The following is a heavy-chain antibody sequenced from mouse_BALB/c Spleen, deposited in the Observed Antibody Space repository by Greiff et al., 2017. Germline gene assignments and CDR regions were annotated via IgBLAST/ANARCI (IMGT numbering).Heavy chain of an antibody. CDR3: ASHITTVVGFDV. J-gene: IGHJ1*01. CDR2: INPSSGYT. Sequence: VQLQQPGAELVKPGASVKLSCKASGYTFTSYWMHWVKQRPGQGLEWIGYINPSSGYTEYNQKFKDKTTLTADKSSSTAYMQLSSLTSEDSAVYYCASHITTVVGFDVWGAGTTVTVSS. CDR1: GYTFTSYW. D-gene: IGHD1-1*01. V-gene: IGHV1-4*02.